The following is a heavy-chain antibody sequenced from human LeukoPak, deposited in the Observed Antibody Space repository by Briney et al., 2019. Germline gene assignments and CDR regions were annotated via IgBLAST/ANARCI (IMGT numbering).Heavy chain of an antibody. CDR2: INPNSGGT. D-gene: IGHD5-18*01. Sequence: GASVKVSCKVSGFDFITSVMQWVRQAPGHGLEWMGWINPNSGGTNYAQKFQGRVTMTRDTSISTAYMELSRLRSDDTAVYYCARGYVDTAMVGRFFDYWGQGTLVTVSS. V-gene: IGHV1-2*02. J-gene: IGHJ4*02. CDR1: GFDFITSV. CDR3: ARGYVDTAMVGRFFDY.